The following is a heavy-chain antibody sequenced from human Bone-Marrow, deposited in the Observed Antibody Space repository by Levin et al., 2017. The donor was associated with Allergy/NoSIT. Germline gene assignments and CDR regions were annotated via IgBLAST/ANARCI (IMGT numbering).Heavy chain of an antibody. D-gene: IGHD5/OR15-5a*01. J-gene: IGHJ4*02. CDR1: SGSISGYY. V-gene: IGHV4-59*01. CDR3: ARDRVSPAILDF. CDR2: IYSTGKT. Sequence: PGGSLRLSCTVSSGSISGYYWSWLRQSPEKGLEWIGSIYSTGKTNYNPSLRSRVTMSVDSSKNVFSLRLKSVTSADTAMYYCARDRVSPAILDFRGQGALVTVSS.